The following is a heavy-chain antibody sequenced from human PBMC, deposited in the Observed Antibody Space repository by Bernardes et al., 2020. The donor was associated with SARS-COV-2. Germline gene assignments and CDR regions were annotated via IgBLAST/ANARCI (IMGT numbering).Heavy chain of an antibody. CDR3: AKCFKFGGFDTIDH. CDR2: ISDSGGST. CDR1: RFTFRSYT. V-gene: IGHV3-23*01. Sequence: SLRLSCAASRFTFRSYTMTWVRQAPGKGLEWVSGISDSGGSTYYAGSVEGRFAISRDNSKNMLYLQMHSLRAEDTAVYYCAKCFKFGGFDTIDHWGQGTLVTVSS. D-gene: IGHD3-10*01. J-gene: IGHJ4*02.